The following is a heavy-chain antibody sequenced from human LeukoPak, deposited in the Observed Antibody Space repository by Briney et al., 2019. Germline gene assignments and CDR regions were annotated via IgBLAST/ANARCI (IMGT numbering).Heavy chain of an antibody. D-gene: IGHD6-25*01. CDR3: ARHVARHLRAAYYYYYYMDV. Sequence: SETLSLTCAVYGGSFSGYYWSWIRQPPGKGLEWIGEINHSGSTNYNPSLKSRVTISVDTSKNQFSLKLSSVTAADTAVYYCARHVARHLRAAYYYYYYMDVWGKGTTVTISS. J-gene: IGHJ6*03. CDR1: GGSFSGYY. V-gene: IGHV4-34*01. CDR2: INHSGST.